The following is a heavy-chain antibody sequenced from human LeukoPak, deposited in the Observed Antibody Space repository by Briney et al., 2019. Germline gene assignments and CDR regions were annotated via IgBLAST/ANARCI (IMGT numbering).Heavy chain of an antibody. D-gene: IGHD2-2*01. J-gene: IGHJ6*03. Sequence: SGGSLRLSCAASGFTFSTYAMSWVRQAPGKGLEWVSAISGSGGTTYYADSVKGRFTISRDNSKNTLYLQMNSLRAEDTAVYYCAKSFVVPAYYYYYMDVWGKGTTVTVSS. CDR2: ISGSGGTT. V-gene: IGHV3-23*01. CDR3: AKSFVVPAYYYYYMDV. CDR1: GFTFSTYA.